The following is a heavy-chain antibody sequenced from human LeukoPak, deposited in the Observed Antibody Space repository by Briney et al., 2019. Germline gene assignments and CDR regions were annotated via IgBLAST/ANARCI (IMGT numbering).Heavy chain of an antibody. CDR3: AKDGDSSGYYDY. Sequence: GGSLRLSCAASGFTFSSYTMSWVRQAPGKGLEWVSAISGSGGSTYYADSVKGRFTISRDNSKNTLYLQMNSLRAEDTAVYYCAKDGDSSGYYDYWGQGTLVTVSS. V-gene: IGHV3-23*01. J-gene: IGHJ4*02. D-gene: IGHD3-22*01. CDR2: ISGSGGST. CDR1: GFTFSSYT.